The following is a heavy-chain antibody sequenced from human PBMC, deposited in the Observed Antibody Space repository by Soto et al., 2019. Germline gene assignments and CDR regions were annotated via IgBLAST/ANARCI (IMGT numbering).Heavy chain of an antibody. CDR1: GVTFSNAW. V-gene: IGHV3-15*07. CDR3: LTNPYSTVIIARVGY. D-gene: IGHD3-22*01. CDR2: IKSKTDGGTT. Sequence: PGGSLGLSCAASGVTFSNAWLNWDRQASGKGLEWVGRIKSKTDGGTTDYAAPVKGRFAISRDDSTNILYLPLTRLKIDDTAEYYCLTNPYSTVIIARVGYWGHGTLVAVSA. J-gene: IGHJ4*01.